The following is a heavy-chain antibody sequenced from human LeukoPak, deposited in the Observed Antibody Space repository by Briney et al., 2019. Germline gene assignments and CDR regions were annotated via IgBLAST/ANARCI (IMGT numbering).Heavy chain of an antibody. Sequence: GASVKVSCKASGYTFTNYYIHWARQAPGQGLEWVGILNPSGGGTSYAQKFQGRVTMTRDTSTSTVYMELSSLRSEDTAVYYCARDPRLSSGYSTGILWYFDLWGRGTLVTVSS. CDR1: GYTFTNYY. CDR2: LNPSGGGT. D-gene: IGHD3-22*01. CDR3: ARDPRLSSGYSTGILWYFDL. J-gene: IGHJ2*01. V-gene: IGHV1-46*01.